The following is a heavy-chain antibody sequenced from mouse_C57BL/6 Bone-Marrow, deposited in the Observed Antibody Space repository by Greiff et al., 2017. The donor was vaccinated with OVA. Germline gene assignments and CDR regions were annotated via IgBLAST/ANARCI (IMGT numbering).Heavy chain of an antibody. CDR3: ARAYDYDGAWFAY. D-gene: IGHD2-4*01. J-gene: IGHJ3*01. CDR1: GYSITSGYY. V-gene: IGHV3-6*01. Sequence: EVQLQQSGPGLVKPSQSLSLTCSVTGYSITSGYYWNWIRQFPGNKLEWMGYISYDGSNNYNPSLKNRFSITRDTSKNQFFLKLKSVTTEDTATYYCARAYDYDGAWFAYWGQGTLVTVSA. CDR2: ISYDGSN.